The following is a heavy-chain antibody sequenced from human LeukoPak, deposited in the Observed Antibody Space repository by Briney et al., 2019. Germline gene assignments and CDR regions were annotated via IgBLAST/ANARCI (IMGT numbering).Heavy chain of an antibody. D-gene: IGHD3-22*01. CDR3: ARTYYYESSGYLVPEYFDY. CDR1: GGSISSGGYY. V-gene: IGHV4-31*03. CDR2: IHYSGST. Sequence: SQTLSLTCTVSGGSISSGGYYWSWIRQHPGKGLEWIGYIHYSGSTYYNPSLKSRVTISVDTSKNQFSLKLSSVTAADAAVYYCARTYYYESSGYLVPEYFDYWGQGTLVTVSS. J-gene: IGHJ4*02.